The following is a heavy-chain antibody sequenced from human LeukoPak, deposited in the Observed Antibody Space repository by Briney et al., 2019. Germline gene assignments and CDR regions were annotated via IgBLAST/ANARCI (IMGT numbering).Heavy chain of an antibody. Sequence: GGSLRLSCAAPGFTFSNTWMSWVRQAPGKGLEWVGRIKTKTDGGTTDYAAPVKGRFIISRDDSKNTLFLQMNSLKTEDTAVYYCSTGYNYGFDWGQGTLVTVSS. J-gene: IGHJ4*02. CDR1: GFTFSNTW. CDR3: STGYNYGFD. V-gene: IGHV3-15*01. D-gene: IGHD5-18*01. CDR2: IKTKTDGGTT.